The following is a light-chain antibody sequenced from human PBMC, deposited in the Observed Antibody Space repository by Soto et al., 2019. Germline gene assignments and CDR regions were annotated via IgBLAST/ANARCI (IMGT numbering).Light chain of an antibody. J-gene: IGKJ3*01. CDR1: QSLTSAY. CDR2: GSS. V-gene: IGKV3-20*01. CDR3: QYYDKRPRSVT. Sequence: EIVLTQSPDTLSLSPGERATLSCRASQSLTSAYLVWYQQKPGLAPRLLIYGSSNRATGIPDRFSGSGTGTDFTLTTSRLEPEDFAVYYCQYYDKRPRSVTFGPGTRLDIK.